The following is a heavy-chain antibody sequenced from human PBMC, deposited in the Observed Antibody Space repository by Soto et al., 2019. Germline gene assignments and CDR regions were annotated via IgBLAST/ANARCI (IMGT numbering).Heavy chain of an antibody. CDR2: INHSGST. CDR3: ARGNIDALDY. Sequence: PSETLSLTCAVYGGSFSGYYWSWIRQPPGKGLEWIGEINHSGSTNYNPSLKSRVTISVGTSKNQFSLKLSSVTAADTAVYYCARGNIDALDYWGQGTLVTVSS. J-gene: IGHJ4*02. V-gene: IGHV4-34*01. D-gene: IGHD2-15*01. CDR1: GGSFSGYY.